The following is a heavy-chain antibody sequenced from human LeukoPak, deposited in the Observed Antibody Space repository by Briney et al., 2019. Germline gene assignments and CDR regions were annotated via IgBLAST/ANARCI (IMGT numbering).Heavy chain of an antibody. D-gene: IGHD3-10*01. Sequence: GRSLRLSCAASGFTFSSYGMHWVRQAPGKGLEWVAVISYDGSNKYYADSVKGRFTISRDNSKNTLYLQMNSLRAEDTAVYYCALGAHYYGSGSQNYYGMDVWGQGTLVTVSS. CDR3: ALGAHYYGSGSQNYYGMDV. V-gene: IGHV3-30*03. J-gene: IGHJ6*02. CDR1: GFTFSSYG. CDR2: ISYDGSNK.